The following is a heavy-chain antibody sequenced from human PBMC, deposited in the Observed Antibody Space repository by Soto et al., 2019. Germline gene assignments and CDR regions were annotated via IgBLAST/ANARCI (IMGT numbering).Heavy chain of an antibody. CDR3: AKEKLDIVVVPAAMKGYNWFDP. J-gene: IGHJ5*02. Sequence: PGGSLRLSCAASGFTFSSYAMSWVRQAPGKGLEWVSAISGSGGSTYYADSVKGRFTISRDNSKNTLYLQMNSLRAEDTAVYYCAKEKLDIVVVPAAMKGYNWFDPWGQGTLVTVSS. CDR1: GFTFSSYA. D-gene: IGHD2-2*01. V-gene: IGHV3-23*01. CDR2: ISGSGGST.